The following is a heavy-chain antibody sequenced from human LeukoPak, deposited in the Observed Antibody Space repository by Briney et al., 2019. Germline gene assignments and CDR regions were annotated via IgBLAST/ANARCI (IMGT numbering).Heavy chain of an antibody. CDR3: ARGSSTVTPYYFMDV. V-gene: IGHV4-34*01. CDR2: INHSGST. CDR1: GGSFSGYY. Sequence: SETLSLTCAVYGGSFSGYYWSWIRQPPGKGLEWIGEINHSGSTNYNPSLKSRVTISVDTSKNQFSLKLSSVTAADTAVYYCARGSSTVTPYYFMDVWGKGTTVTASS. J-gene: IGHJ6*03. D-gene: IGHD4-17*01.